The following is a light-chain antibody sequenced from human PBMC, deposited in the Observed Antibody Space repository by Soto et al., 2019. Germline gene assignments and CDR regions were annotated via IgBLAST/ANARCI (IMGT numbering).Light chain of an antibody. CDR1: SNDIGAFNY. CDR2: EVS. Sequence: QSALTQPASVSGSPGQSITSSCTGTSNDIGAFNYVSWYQQHPGKAPTLMISEVSNRPSGVSNRFSGSKSGNTASLTISGLQAEDEADYYCSSYTVIGTLVFGTGTKVTVL. V-gene: IGLV2-14*01. J-gene: IGLJ1*01. CDR3: SSYTVIGTLV.